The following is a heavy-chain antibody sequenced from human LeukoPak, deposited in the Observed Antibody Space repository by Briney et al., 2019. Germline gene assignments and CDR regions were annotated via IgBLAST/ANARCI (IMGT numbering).Heavy chain of an antibody. J-gene: IGHJ4*02. CDR2: IIPIFGTA. Sequence: SVKVSCKASGGTFSSYAISWVRQAPGQGLEWMGGIIPIFGTANHAQKFQGRVTITADKSTSTAYMELSSLRSEDTAVYYCARAAPLPGSGSYFDYWGQGTLVTVSS. V-gene: IGHV1-69*06. CDR3: ARAAPLPGSGSYFDY. CDR1: GGTFSSYA. D-gene: IGHD3-10*01.